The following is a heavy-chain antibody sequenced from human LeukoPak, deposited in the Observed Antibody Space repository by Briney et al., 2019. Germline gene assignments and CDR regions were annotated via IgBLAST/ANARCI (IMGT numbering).Heavy chain of an antibody. D-gene: IGHD2-2*01. CDR3: ARRRYCGSTSCSDVFDL. J-gene: IGHJ3*01. V-gene: IGHV4-34*01. Sequence: PSETLSLTCAVYGGSFSGYYWSWIRQPPGKGLEWIGEINHSGGTNYNPSLKSRVTISVDTSKNQFSLKLSSVTAADTAVYYCARRRYCGSTSCSDVFDLGAQGTRVPVFS. CDR1: GGSFSGYY. CDR2: INHSGGT.